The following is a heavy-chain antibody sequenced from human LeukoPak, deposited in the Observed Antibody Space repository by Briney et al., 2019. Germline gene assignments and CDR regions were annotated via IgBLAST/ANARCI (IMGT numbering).Heavy chain of an antibody. D-gene: IGHD6-6*01. CDR2: ISWNSGSI. J-gene: IGHJ3*02. Sequence: PGGSLRLSCAASGFTFDDYAMHWVRQAPGKGLEWVSGISWNSGSIGYADSVKGRFTISRDNAKNSLYLQMNSLRAEDTALYYCAKDRGYSSSSGAFDIWGQGTMVTVSS. V-gene: IGHV3-9*01. CDR1: GFTFDDYA. CDR3: AKDRGYSSSSGAFDI.